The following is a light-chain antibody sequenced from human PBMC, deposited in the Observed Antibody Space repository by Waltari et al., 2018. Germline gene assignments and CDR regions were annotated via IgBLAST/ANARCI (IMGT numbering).Light chain of an antibody. CDR1: KLGDKY. Sequence: SYDLTQTPSMSVSPGQTAIITCSGDKLGDKYVCWYQQKSGQSPALVIYHDGRRPSGIPERFSGSNSGNTATLTISGTLIMDEAVYYCQAWDSGTAVFGGGTRLTVL. V-gene: IGLV3-1*01. CDR2: HDG. J-gene: IGLJ3*02. CDR3: QAWDSGTAV.